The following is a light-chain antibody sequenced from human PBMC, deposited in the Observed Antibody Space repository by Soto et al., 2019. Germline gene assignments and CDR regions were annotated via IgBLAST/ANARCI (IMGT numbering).Light chain of an antibody. CDR3: QQYNNWPLT. Sequence: EIVMTQSPATLPVSPGERATLSCRASQSVSSNLAWYLQKPGQAPRLLIYGASTRATGIPARFSGSGSGTEFTLTISSLQSEDFAVYYCQQYNNWPLTFGGGTKVEIK. CDR1: QSVSSN. V-gene: IGKV3-15*01. CDR2: GAS. J-gene: IGKJ4*01.